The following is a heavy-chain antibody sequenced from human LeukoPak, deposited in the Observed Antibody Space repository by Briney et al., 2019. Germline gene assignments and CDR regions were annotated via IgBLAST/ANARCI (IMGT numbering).Heavy chain of an antibody. J-gene: IGHJ5*02. Sequence: GGSLRFSCAASGFTFSTSWMTWVRQAPGKGLEWVANVKQDGSETYYVDSVKGRFTISRDYAKNSLYLQMNSLRAEDTAVYHCARKLYYYDSSAAGWFDPWGQGTLVTVSS. D-gene: IGHD3-22*01. V-gene: IGHV3-7*01. CDR1: GFTFSTSW. CDR2: VKQDGSET. CDR3: ARKLYYYDSSAAGWFDP.